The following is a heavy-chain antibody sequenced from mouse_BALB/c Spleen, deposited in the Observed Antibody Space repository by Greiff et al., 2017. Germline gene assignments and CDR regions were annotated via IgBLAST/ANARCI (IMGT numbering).Heavy chain of an antibody. D-gene: IGHD1-1*01. Sequence: QVHVQQSGAELVRPGSSVKISCKASGYAFSSYWMNWVKQRPGQGLEWIGQIYPGDGDTNYNGKFKGKATLTAGKSSSTAYMQLSSLTSEDSAVYSGARHGSSTYYYAVDYWGQGTSVTVSA. J-gene: IGHJ4*01. CDR1: GYAFSSYW. CDR2: IYPGDGDT. V-gene: IGHV1-80*01. CDR3: ARHGSSTYYYAVDY.